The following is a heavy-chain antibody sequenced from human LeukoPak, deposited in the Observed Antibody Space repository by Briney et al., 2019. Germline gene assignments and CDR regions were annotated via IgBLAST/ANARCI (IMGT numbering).Heavy chain of an antibody. CDR3: AREGDSRWGELSP. J-gene: IGHJ1*01. Sequence: PGRSLRLSCAASGFTFSTYAIHWVRQAPGKGLEWVAVIWYDGSGQYYADSVKGRFIISRDNSKSTSDLQMNSPRAEDTAVYYCAREGDSRWGELSPWGQGTLVTVSA. D-gene: IGHD3-16*02. V-gene: IGHV3-33*01. CDR1: GFTFSTYA. CDR2: IWYDGSGQ.